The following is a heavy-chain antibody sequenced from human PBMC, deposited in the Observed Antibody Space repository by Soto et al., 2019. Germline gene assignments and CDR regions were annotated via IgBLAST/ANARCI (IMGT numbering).Heavy chain of an antibody. D-gene: IGHD6-13*01. CDR2: IYYSGST. V-gene: IGHV4-61*01. J-gene: IGHJ6*02. CDR3: ARDDAPFEAAAGTHYYYYGMDV. CDR1: GGSVSSGSYY. Sequence: QVQLQESGPGLVKPSETLSLTCTVSGGSVSSGSYYWSWIRQPPGKGLEWIGYIYYSGSTNYNPSLKSRVTISVDTSKNQFSLKLSSVTAADTAVYYCARDDAPFEAAAGTHYYYYGMDVWGQGTTVTVSS.